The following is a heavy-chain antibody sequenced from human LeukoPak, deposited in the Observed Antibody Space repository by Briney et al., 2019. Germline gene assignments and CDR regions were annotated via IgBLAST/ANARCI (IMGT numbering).Heavy chain of an antibody. CDR3: AKDRSDGADAFDI. J-gene: IGHJ3*02. Sequence: GGSLRLSCAASGFTFSSYGMHWVRQAPGKGLEWVSAISGSGGSTYYADSVKGRFTISRDNSKNTLYLQMNSLRAEDTAVYYCAKDRSDGADAFDIWGQGTMVTVSS. CDR2: ISGSGGST. CDR1: GFTFSSYG. D-gene: IGHD1-26*01. V-gene: IGHV3-23*01.